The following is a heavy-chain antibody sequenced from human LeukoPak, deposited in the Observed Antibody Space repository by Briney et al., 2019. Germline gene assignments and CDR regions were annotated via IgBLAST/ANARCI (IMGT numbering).Heavy chain of an antibody. CDR2: IIPVFNTA. Sequence: ASVKVSCKASGATFSNFAISWVRQAPGQGLEWMGTIIPVFNTANYAQKFQGRVTITADKSTSTAYMELSNLRSEDTAVYYCARDDRNYDSGSYYIANWGQGTLVTVSS. V-gene: IGHV1-69*06. D-gene: IGHD3-10*01. CDR1: GATFSNFA. J-gene: IGHJ4*02. CDR3: ARDDRNYDSGSYYIAN.